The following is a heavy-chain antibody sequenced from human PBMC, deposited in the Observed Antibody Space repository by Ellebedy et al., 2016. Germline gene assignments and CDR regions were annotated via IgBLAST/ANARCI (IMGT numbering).Heavy chain of an antibody. CDR2: GHT. V-gene: IGHV1-18*01. CDR1: GYNLVNHD. Sequence: ASVKVSXKAYGYNLVNHDITWVRQAPGQGLEWLGGHTNFAQKFQDRLIMTTDTSRNTAYMELRSLRSDDTALYYCARTWTLVRGVLDVWGQGTTVSVSS. D-gene: IGHD3-10*01. J-gene: IGHJ6*02. CDR3: ARTWTLVRGVLDV.